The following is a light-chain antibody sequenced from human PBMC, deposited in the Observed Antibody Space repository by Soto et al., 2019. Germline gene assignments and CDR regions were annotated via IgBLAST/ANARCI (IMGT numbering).Light chain of an antibody. J-gene: IGKJ2*01. V-gene: IGKV3-20*01. CDR3: QQQGT. CDR1: RSLSSSY. Sequence: EIVLTQSPGTLSLSPGERATLSCRASRSLSSSYVVWYQQKPGQAPRLLIYAASRRATGSPDRFRGSGSATEYTLTIRRLEPEDFAVYYCQQQGTFGQGTKLEIK. CDR2: AAS.